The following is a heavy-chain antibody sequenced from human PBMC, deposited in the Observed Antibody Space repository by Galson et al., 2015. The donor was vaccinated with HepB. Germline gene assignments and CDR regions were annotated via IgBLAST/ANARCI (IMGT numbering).Heavy chain of an antibody. D-gene: IGHD3-10*01. Sequence: SCAASGFTFSSYWMHWVRQAPGKGLVWVSRINSDGSSTSYADSVKGRFTISRDNAKNTLYLQMNSLRAEDTAVYYCRSLCYGSGSYYNPSLCYGMDVWGQGTTVTVSS. J-gene: IGHJ6*02. CDR3: RSLCYGSGSYYNPSLCYGMDV. CDR1: GFTFSSYW. V-gene: IGHV3-74*01. CDR2: INSDGSST.